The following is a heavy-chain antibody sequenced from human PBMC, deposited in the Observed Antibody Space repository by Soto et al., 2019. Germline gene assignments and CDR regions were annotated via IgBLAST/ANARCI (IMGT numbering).Heavy chain of an antibody. J-gene: IGHJ4*02. D-gene: IGHD4-17*01. CDR1: GFTFSNYA. CDR3: ARGPSTVATWLDY. CDR2: ISDNGGTT. V-gene: IGHV3-64*02. Sequence: EVQLVESGEGLVQPGGSVRLSCAASGFTFSNYAMHWVRQAPGKGLEYVSAISDNGGTTYYADSVKGRFTISRDNSKNTLYIQMGSLRAEDMAVYYCARGPSTVATWLDYWGQGTLVTVSS.